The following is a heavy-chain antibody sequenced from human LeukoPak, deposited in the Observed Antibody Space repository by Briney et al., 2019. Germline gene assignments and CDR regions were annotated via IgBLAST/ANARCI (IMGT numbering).Heavy chain of an antibody. D-gene: IGHD2-15*01. CDR3: AKDLGYCGVGSCTTIDY. J-gene: IGHJ4*02. CDR2: ISGSGGST. V-gene: IGHV3-23*01. Sequence: GGSLRLSCAASGFTFSSYAMSWVRQAPGKGLEWVSAISGSGGSTYYADSVKGRFTISRDNSKNTLFLQMNSLRAEDTAVYYCAKDLGYCGVGSCTTIDYWGQGTLVTVSS. CDR1: GFTFSSYA.